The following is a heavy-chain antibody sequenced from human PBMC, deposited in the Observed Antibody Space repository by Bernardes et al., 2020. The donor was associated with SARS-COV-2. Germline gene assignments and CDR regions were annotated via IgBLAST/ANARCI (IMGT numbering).Heavy chain of an antibody. CDR1: GYTFASYG. D-gene: IGHD5-12*01. Sequence: APVKVSCKASGYTFASYGISWVRQAPGQGLEWMGWISAYNGNTNYAQKLQGRVTMTTDTSTSTAYMELRSLRSDDTAVYYCARVDSGYDWGYFDYWGQGTLVTVSS. CDR3: ARVDSGYDWGYFDY. CDR2: ISAYNGNT. J-gene: IGHJ4*02. V-gene: IGHV1-18*01.